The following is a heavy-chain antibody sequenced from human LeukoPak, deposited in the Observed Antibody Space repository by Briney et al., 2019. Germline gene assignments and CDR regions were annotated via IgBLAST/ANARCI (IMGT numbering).Heavy chain of an antibody. D-gene: IGHD2-2*01. CDR3: ARDQGSTSRGIDY. J-gene: IGHJ4*02. CDR2: IYSDGNTT. CDR1: GFTFSNYW. V-gene: IGHV3-74*01. Sequence: GGSLRLSCAGSGFTFSNYWMHWVRQAPGKGLVWVSRIYSDGNTTNYADSVKGRFTISRENAKHTLYLQMNSLRAEDTAVYYCARDQGSTSRGIDYWGQGTLVTVSS.